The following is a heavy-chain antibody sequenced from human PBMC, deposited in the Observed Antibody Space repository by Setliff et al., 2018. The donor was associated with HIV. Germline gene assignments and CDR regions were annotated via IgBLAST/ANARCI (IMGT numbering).Heavy chain of an antibody. Sequence: GGSLRLSCAASGFTFSSYAMTWVRQAPGKGLEWVSSITGSGDSTYYANSVKGRFTISRDDAKNSLYLQMNSLRAEDTAVYYCARDLYFYYYMDVWGKGTTVTVS. CDR1: GFTFSSYA. CDR2: ITGSGDST. D-gene: IGHD3-9*01. CDR3: ARDLYFYYYMDV. J-gene: IGHJ6*03. V-gene: IGHV3-23*01.